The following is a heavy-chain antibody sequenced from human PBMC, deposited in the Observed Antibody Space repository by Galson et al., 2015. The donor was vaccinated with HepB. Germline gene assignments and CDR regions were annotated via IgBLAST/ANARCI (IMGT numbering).Heavy chain of an antibody. CDR2: INAGNGKT. D-gene: IGHD2-2*01. V-gene: IGHV1-3*01. CDR3: ARSSHYCRSTSCFALYYYGMDV. J-gene: IGHJ6*02. CDR1: GYSFINYA. Sequence: SVKVSCKASGYSFINYAIHWVRQAPGQRLEWMGWINAGNGKTKYSQKSQGRVTITRDTSASTAYMELSSLRSEDTAVYYCARSSHYCRSTSCFALYYYGMDVWGQGTTVTVSS.